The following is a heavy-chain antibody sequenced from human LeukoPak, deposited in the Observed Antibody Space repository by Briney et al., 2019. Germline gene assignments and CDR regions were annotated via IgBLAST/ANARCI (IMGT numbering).Heavy chain of an antibody. J-gene: IGHJ5*02. CDR3: TRMPTGYPNWFDP. Sequence: SETLSLTCTVSGGSISSSPYYWNWIRQPPVKGLEWIGRISYSGTTSYNPSLNSRVTISVDTSKNHFSLRLTSVTAADTAIYYCTRMPTGYPNWFDPWGQGAPVTVSS. V-gene: IGHV4-39*02. CDR2: ISYSGTT. CDR1: GGSISSSPYY. D-gene: IGHD3-9*01.